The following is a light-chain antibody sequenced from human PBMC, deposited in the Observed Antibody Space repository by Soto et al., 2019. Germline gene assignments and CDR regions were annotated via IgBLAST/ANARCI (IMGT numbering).Light chain of an antibody. Sequence: IVLTQSPGTLSLSPGERATLSCRASQSLNARYLAWYQVKPGQAPRLLFYGASSRATGIPDRFIGSGSGTDFTLTITGLEPEDFAVYYCQQFHISRTFGQGTKGDIK. CDR3: QQFHISRT. CDR2: GAS. V-gene: IGKV3-20*01. J-gene: IGKJ1*01. CDR1: QSLNARY.